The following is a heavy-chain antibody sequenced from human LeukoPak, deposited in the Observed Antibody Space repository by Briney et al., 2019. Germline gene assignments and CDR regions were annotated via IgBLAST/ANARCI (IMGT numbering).Heavy chain of an antibody. V-gene: IGHV4-59*08. CDR1: GGSISPYY. D-gene: IGHD1-26*01. CDR3: AREVGGLVGDAFDI. CDR2: IFYSGST. Sequence: SETLSLTCTVSGGSISPYYWSWIRQPPGKGLEWIGNIFYSGSTYYSPSLKSRVTISLDTSRNQFSLKLTSVTAADTAVYYCAREVGGLVGDAFDIWGQGTMVTVSS. J-gene: IGHJ3*02.